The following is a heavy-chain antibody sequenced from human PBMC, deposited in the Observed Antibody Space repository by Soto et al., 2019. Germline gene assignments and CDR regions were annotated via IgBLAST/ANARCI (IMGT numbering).Heavy chain of an antibody. CDR2: ISGSGGST. CDR1: GFTFSSYD. J-gene: IGHJ4*02. V-gene: IGHV3-23*01. Sequence: GGSLRLSCAASGFTFSSYDMSWVRQAPGKGLEWVSAISGSGGSTYYADSVKGRFTISRDNSKNTLYLQMNSLRAEDTGVYYCAKDNVSSSWYYFDYWGQGTLVTVSS. D-gene: IGHD6-13*01. CDR3: AKDNVSSSWYYFDY.